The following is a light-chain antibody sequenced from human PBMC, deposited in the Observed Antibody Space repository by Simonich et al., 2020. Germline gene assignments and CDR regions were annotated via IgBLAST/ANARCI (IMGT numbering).Light chain of an antibody. CDR2: EGS. Sequence: QSALTQPASVSGSPGQSITISCTGTSSDVGSYNLFSWYQQHPGKAPKRMIYEGSKRPSGVSNRFSGSKSGNTASLTISGLQAEDEADYYCSSYTSSSLRVFGGGTKLTVL. CDR1: SSDVGSYNL. J-gene: IGLJ3*02. CDR3: SSYTSSSLRV. V-gene: IGLV2-14*02.